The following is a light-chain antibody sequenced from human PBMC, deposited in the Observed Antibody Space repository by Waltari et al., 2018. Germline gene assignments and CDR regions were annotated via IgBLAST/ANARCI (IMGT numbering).Light chain of an antibody. CDR1: SSNIGAGYD. J-gene: IGLJ2*01. V-gene: IGLV1-40*01. CDR2: ANT. Sequence: QSVLTQPPSVSGAPGQRVTISCTGSSSNIGAGYDVHWYQQLPGAAPKLIIYANTNRPSGVPGRFSGSKSGTSASLAITGLQAEDEADYYCQSYDSSLSASVVFGGGTKLTVL. CDR3: QSYDSSLSASVV.